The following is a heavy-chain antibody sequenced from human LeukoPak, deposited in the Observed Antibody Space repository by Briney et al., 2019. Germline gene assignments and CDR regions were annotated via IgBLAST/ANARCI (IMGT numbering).Heavy chain of an antibody. CDR3: AKGSSRYSSSWNALGLRRTKDAFDI. CDR1: GLTFSSYG. V-gene: IGHV3-30*18. Sequence: GGSLRLSYAASGLTFSSYGMHWVRQAPGKGLEWVAVISYDGSNKYYADSVKGRFTISRDNSKNTLYLQMNSLGGEDTAVYYCAKGSSRYSSSWNALGLRRTKDAFDIWGQGTMVTVSS. D-gene: IGHD6-13*01. J-gene: IGHJ3*02. CDR2: ISYDGSNK.